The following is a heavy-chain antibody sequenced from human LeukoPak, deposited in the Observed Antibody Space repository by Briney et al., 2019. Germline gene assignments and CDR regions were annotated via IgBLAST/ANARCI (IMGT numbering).Heavy chain of an antibody. D-gene: IGHD6-19*01. J-gene: IGHJ3*02. Sequence: SETLSLTCAVYGGSFSGYYWSWIRQPPGKGLEWIGEINHSGSTNYNPSLKSRVTISVDTSKNQFSLKLSSVTAADTAVYYCARTRGIAVGDAFDIWGQGTMVTVSS. CDR2: INHSGST. CDR1: GGSFSGYY. CDR3: ARTRGIAVGDAFDI. V-gene: IGHV4-34*01.